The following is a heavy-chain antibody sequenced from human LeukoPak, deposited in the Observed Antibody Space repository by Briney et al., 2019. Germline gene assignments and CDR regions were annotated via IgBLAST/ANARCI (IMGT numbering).Heavy chain of an antibody. V-gene: IGHV3-64*01. J-gene: IGHJ6*02. D-gene: IGHD3-22*01. Sequence: GGSLRLSCAASGFTFSSYAMHWVRQAPGKGLEYVSAISSNGGSTYYANSVKGRFTISRDNSKNTLYLQMGSLRAEDMAVYYCARARYDSSGYLYYYYGMDVWGQGTTVTVSS. CDR2: ISSNGGST. CDR3: ARARYDSSGYLYYYYGMDV. CDR1: GFTFSSYA.